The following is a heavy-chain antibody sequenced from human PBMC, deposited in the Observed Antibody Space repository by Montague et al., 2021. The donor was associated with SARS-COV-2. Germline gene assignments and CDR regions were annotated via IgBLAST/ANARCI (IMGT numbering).Heavy chain of an antibody. CDR2: IYYSGTA. CDR3: ARASFYYGSGSHYNNWFDS. J-gene: IGHJ5*01. CDR1: GGSITYSSYY. Sequence: SETLSLTCTMSGGSITYSSYYWCWIRLPPGKGLEWIGSIYYSGTAYYNASLKSRVTMSLDMSKNQLSLRLKSTTAADTAVYFCARASFYYGSGSHYNNWFDSWGQGTVVTVSS. D-gene: IGHD3-10*01. V-gene: IGHV4-39*07.